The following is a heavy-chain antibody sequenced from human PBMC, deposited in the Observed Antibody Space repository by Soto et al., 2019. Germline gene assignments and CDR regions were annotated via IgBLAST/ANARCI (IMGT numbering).Heavy chain of an antibody. CDR1: GYTFTTYG. V-gene: IGHV1-18*01. CDR3: AREGEMLYYYYGLDV. J-gene: IGHJ6*02. CDR2: ISGYNGHT. D-gene: IGHD3-16*01. Sequence: QVQLVQSGAEVMKPGASVKVSCKASGYTFTTYGISWVRQAPGQGLEWMGWISGYNGHTKYAQKFQGRVTTATDTSTSTVYMDLRSLRSDDTAVYYCAREGEMLYYYYGLDVWGQGTTVTVS.